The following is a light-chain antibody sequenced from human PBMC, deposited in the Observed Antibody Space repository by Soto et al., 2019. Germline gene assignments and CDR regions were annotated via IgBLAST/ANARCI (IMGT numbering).Light chain of an antibody. CDR1: SSDVGGYNY. CDR2: DVT. Sequence: QSVLTQPASVSGSPGQSITISCTGTSSDVGGYNYVSWYQQHPGKAPKRMIYDVTNRPSGVSNRFSGSKSGNTASLTISGLQAEDEADYYCSSYTSISTVVFGGGTKLTVL. J-gene: IGLJ2*01. V-gene: IGLV2-14*01. CDR3: SSYTSISTVV.